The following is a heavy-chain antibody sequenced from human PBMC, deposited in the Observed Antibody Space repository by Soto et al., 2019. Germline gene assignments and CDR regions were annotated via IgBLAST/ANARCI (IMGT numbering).Heavy chain of an antibody. CDR1: GHSFTGYP. CDR2: INAGNDNT. J-gene: IGHJ4*02. D-gene: IGHD3-10*01. V-gene: IGHV1-3*01. Sequence: QVQLVQSGAEVKKPGASVMVSCEASGHSFTGYPMHWVRQVPGQRLEWMGRINAGNDNTEYSQNFQGRLTITRDTSATTAYMQLSSLKSEDTAVYFCARVGSGSDYYYFVYWGQGTLVTVSS. CDR3: ARVGSGSDYYYFVY.